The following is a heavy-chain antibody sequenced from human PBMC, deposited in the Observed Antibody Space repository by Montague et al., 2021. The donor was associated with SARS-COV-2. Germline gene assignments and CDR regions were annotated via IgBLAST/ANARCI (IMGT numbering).Heavy chain of an antibody. CDR3: ATYWQGGSGRGS. Sequence: SETLSLTCTVSGVSVSNRYTHWSWIRQSPGKGLEWIGHIDYGGSPNYSSSLHSRVTISLDTSKNQLSLRLNSATAADTAVYYCATYWQGGSGRGSWGQGTLVTVSS. CDR2: IDYGGSP. D-gene: IGHD3-10*01. V-gene: IGHV4-61*01. J-gene: IGHJ5*02. CDR1: GVSVSNRYTH.